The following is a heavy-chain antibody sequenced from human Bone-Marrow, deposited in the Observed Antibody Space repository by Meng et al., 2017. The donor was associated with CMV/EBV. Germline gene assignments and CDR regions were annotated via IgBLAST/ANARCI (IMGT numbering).Heavy chain of an antibody. J-gene: IGHJ6*02. V-gene: IGHV3-20*04. D-gene: IGHD6-6*01. Sequence: GGSLRLSCAASGFTFDDYGMSWVRQAPGKGLEWVSGINWNGGSTGYADSVKGRFTISRDNSKNTLYLQMNSLRAEDTAVYYCARDLSIAARARNGWVMDVWGQGTTVTVSS. CDR3: ARDLSIAARARNGWVMDV. CDR2: INWNGGST. CDR1: GFTFDDYG.